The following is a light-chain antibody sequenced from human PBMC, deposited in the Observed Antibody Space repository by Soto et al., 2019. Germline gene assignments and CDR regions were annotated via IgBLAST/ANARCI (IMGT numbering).Light chain of an antibody. V-gene: IGKV3-20*01. Sequence: EIVLTQSPGTLSLSPGESATLSCRASQSVSSSYLAWYQQKPGQAPRLLIYGASSRATGIPDRFSGSGSGTDFTLTVSRLEPEDFAVYYCQQYGSSPLTFGGETKVEIK. J-gene: IGKJ4*01. CDR2: GAS. CDR1: QSVSSSY. CDR3: QQYGSSPLT.